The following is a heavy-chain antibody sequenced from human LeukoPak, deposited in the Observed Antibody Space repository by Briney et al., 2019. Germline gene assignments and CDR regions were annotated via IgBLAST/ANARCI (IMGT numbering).Heavy chain of an antibody. CDR2: ISGSGGST. J-gene: IGHJ4*02. CDR3: ARDYYDGSAYYSYYEY. Sequence: GGSLRLSCAASGFTFSSYAMSWVRQAPGKGLEWVSAISGSGGSTYYADSVKGRFTISRDNSKNTLSLQMNSLRAEDTAVYYCARDYYDGSAYYSYYEYWGQGTLVTVSS. CDR1: GFTFSSYA. V-gene: IGHV3-23*01. D-gene: IGHD3-22*01.